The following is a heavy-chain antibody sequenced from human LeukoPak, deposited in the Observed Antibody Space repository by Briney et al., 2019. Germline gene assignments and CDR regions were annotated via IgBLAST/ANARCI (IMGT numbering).Heavy chain of an antibody. J-gene: IGHJ2*01. V-gene: IGHV3-7*04. CDR2: IKQDGSEK. CDR1: GLNFRSFW. D-gene: IGHD2-8*01. Sequence: GGSLRLSCAVSGLNFRSFWMSWVRQAPGKGLEWVANIKQDGSEKFYVDSVKGRFTIYRNNAKYSLYLQMNSLRAEDSAVYFCARGFYFSMTELYYIDLWGRGTLVTVSS. CDR3: ARGFYFSMTELYYIDL.